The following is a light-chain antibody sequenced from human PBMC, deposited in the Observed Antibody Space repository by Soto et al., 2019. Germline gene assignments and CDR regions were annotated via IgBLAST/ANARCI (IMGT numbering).Light chain of an antibody. CDR2: ATS. Sequence: EIFLAQAPDRLSLSPGEAATLSCTASQTVTSNYFGWYQQRPGQAPRLLIYATSRRATGIPDRFSGSGSGTDFTLTISRLDPEDFAVYYCQQYGGSRWTFGQGTKV. CDR3: QQYGGSRWT. CDR1: QTVTSNY. J-gene: IGKJ1*01. V-gene: IGKV3-20*01.